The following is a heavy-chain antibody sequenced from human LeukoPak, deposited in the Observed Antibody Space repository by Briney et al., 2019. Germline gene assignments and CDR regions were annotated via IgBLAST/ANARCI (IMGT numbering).Heavy chain of an antibody. CDR1: GYTFTSYD. D-gene: IGHD3-22*01. V-gene: IGHV1-8*01. CDR3: ARLQYYYDSSGYPYYYYGMDV. Sequence: SVNVSCKASGYTFTSYDINWVRQATGQGLEWMGWMNPNSGNTGYAQNFQGRVTMTRNTSISTAYMELSKLRSEDTAVYYCARLQYYYDSSGYPYYYYGMDVWGQGTTVTVSS. CDR2: MNPNSGNT. J-gene: IGHJ6*02.